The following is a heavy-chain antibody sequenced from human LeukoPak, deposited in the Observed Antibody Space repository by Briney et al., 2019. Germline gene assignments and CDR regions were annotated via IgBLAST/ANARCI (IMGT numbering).Heavy chain of an antibody. Sequence: PSQTLSLTCAVSGGSISSGGYSWRWIRQPPGKGLEWIGYIYHSGSTYYNPSLKSRVTISVDRSKNQFSLKLSSVTAADTAVYYCARGPYDFWSNHWYFDLWGRGTLVTVSS. V-gene: IGHV4-30-2*01. J-gene: IGHJ2*01. CDR1: GGSISSGGYS. CDR3: ARGPYDFWSNHWYFDL. D-gene: IGHD3-3*01. CDR2: IYHSGST.